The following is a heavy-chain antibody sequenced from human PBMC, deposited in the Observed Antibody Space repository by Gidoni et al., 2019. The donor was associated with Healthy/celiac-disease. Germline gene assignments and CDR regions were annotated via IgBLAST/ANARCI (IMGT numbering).Heavy chain of an antibody. CDR2: MNPNSGNT. J-gene: IGHJ4*02. CDR3: ARGTTVTTSYDY. V-gene: IGHV1-8*01. D-gene: IGHD4-17*01. CDR1: GYPFTSSD. Sequence: QVQLVQSGAEVKKPGASVTVSCKASGYPFTSSDINWVRQATGQGLEWMGWMNPNSGNTGYAQKFQGRVTMTRNTSISTAYMELSSLRSEDTAVYYCARGTTVTTSYDYWGQGTLVTVSS.